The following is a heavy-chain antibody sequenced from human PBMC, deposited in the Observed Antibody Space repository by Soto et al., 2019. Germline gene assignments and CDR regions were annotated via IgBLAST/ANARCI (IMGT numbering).Heavy chain of an antibody. CDR2: IYSGGTT. Sequence: EVQLVESGGGLIQPGGSLRLSCAASGFTVSNNYMRWVRQAPGKGLEWVSLIYSGGTTHYADSVKGRFTISRDNSKNTLYLQMNSLRVVDTAVYYCARDPRGIAASGGGGWGQGTLVTVSS. V-gene: IGHV3-53*01. J-gene: IGHJ4*02. CDR1: GFTVSNNY. CDR3: ARDPRGIAASGGGG. D-gene: IGHD6-13*01.